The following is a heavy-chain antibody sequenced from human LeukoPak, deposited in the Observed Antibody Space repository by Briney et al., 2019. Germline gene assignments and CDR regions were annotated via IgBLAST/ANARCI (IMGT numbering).Heavy chain of an antibody. J-gene: IGHJ4*02. Sequence: SETLSLTCTVSGGSVSSGSYYWSWIRQPPGKGLEWIGYIYYSGSTNYNPSLKSRVPISVDTSKNQFSLKLSSVTAADTAVYYCAREPATYYYDSSGYYYAYWGQGTLVTVSS. V-gene: IGHV4-61*01. CDR3: AREPATYYYDSSGYYYAY. D-gene: IGHD3-22*01. CDR2: IYYSGST. CDR1: GGSVSSGSYY.